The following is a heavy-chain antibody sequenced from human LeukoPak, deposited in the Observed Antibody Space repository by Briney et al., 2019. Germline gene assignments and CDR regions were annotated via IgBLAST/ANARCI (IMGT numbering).Heavy chain of an antibody. CDR2: IYYSGST. D-gene: IGHD3-22*01. CDR3: ARGGSYYGSSALPSDY. J-gene: IGHJ4*02. CDR1: GGSVSSGSYY. V-gene: IGHV4-61*01. Sequence: SETLSLTCTVSGGSVSSGSYYWSWIRQPPGKGLEWIGYIYYSGSTNYNPSLKSRVTISVDTSKNQFSLKLSSVAAADTAVYYCARGGSYYGSSALPSDYWGQGTLVTVSS.